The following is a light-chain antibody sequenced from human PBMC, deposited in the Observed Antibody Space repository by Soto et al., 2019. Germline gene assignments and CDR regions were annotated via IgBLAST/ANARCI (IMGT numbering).Light chain of an antibody. CDR3: QQANSFPTT. V-gene: IGKV1-12*01. J-gene: IGKJ1*01. CDR2: AAS. Sequence: DIQMTQSPYSVSASVGDRVTVTCRASQSISGWLAWYQQKPGKAPKLLIYAASNLQSGVPSRFSGSGSGTDFTLSISSLQPEDFATYYCQQANSFPTTFGQGTKVEIK. CDR1: QSISGW.